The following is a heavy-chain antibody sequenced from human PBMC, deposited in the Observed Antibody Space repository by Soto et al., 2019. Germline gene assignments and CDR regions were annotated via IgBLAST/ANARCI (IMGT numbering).Heavy chain of an antibody. J-gene: IGHJ4*02. Sequence: GGSLRLSCAASGFTFSSYGMHWVRQAPGKGLEWVAVIWYDGSNKYYADSVKGRFTISRDNSKNTLYLQMNSLRAEDTAVYYCARTGYCTNGVCYTGTYYFDYWGQGTLVTVSS. V-gene: IGHV3-33*01. D-gene: IGHD2-8*01. CDR3: ARTGYCTNGVCYTGTYYFDY. CDR1: GFTFSSYG. CDR2: IWYDGSNK.